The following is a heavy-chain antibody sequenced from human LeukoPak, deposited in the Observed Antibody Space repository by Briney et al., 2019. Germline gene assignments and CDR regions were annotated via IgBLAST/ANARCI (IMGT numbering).Heavy chain of an antibody. D-gene: IGHD6-13*01. J-gene: IGHJ3*02. CDR1: GFTFSSYA. CDR2: ISYDGSNK. CDR3: ATLAIAAAGADDAFDI. Sequence: GGSLRPSCAASGFTFSSYAMHWVRQAPGKGLEWVAVISYDGSNKYYADSVKGRFTISRDNSKNTLYLQMNSLRAEDTAVYYCATLAIAAAGADDAFDIWGQGTMVTVSS. V-gene: IGHV3-30*04.